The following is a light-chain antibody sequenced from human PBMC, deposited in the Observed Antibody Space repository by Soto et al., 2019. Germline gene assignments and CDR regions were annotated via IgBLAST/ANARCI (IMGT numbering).Light chain of an antibody. V-gene: IGKV1-5*01. CDR2: DVS. Sequence: DIQMTQSPSTLSASVGDIVTITCRASQSFSTCLAWYQQKPGKAPQLLIYDVSNLEGGVPSRLSGSGSGTTFTLAISSLQHDDFATYYCQQYYHYPLTFGGGTTVEIK. J-gene: IGKJ4*01. CDR3: QQYYHYPLT. CDR1: QSFSTC.